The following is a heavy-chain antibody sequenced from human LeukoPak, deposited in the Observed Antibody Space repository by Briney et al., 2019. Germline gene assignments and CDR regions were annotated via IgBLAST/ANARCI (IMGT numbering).Heavy chain of an antibody. J-gene: IGHJ6*03. V-gene: IGHV3-21*01. CDR1: GFTFRNYG. Sequence: GGSLRLSCAVSGFTFRNYGMSWVRQAPRKGLEWVSAITNNAENIYYADSVKGRFTISRDNAKNSLYLQMNSLRAEDTAIYYCARDPYNGNYGDSYYYYMDVWGKGTTVTISS. D-gene: IGHD1-26*01. CDR3: ARDPYNGNYGDSYYYYMDV. CDR2: ITNNAENI.